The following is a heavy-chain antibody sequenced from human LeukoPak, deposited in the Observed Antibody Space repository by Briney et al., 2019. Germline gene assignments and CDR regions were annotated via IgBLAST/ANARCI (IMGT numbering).Heavy chain of an antibody. CDR2: IYHSGST. V-gene: IGHV4-4*02. Sequence: SETLSLTCSVSGDSISSSNWWSWVRQPPGKGLEWIGEIYHSGSTNYNPSLKSRVTISVDKSKNQFSLRLSSVTAADTAVYYCARDLLRGWYHYWGQGTLVTVPS. CDR3: ARDLLRGWYHY. CDR1: GDSISSSNW. D-gene: IGHD6-19*01. J-gene: IGHJ4*02.